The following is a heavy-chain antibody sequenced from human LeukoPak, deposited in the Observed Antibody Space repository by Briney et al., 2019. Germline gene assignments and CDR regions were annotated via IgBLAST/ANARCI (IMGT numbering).Heavy chain of an antibody. V-gene: IGHV4-34*01. CDR1: GGSFSGYY. CDR2: INRSGST. J-gene: IGHJ4*02. Sequence: PSETLSLTCAVYGGSFSGYYWSWIRQPPGKGLEWIGEINRSGSTNYNPSLKSRVTISVDTSKNQFSLKLSSVTAADTAVYYCARGGEGWVFDYWGQGTLVTVSS. D-gene: IGHD4-17*01. CDR3: ARGGEGWVFDY.